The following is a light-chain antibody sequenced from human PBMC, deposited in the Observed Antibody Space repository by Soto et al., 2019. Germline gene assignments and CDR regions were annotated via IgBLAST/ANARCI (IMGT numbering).Light chain of an antibody. CDR2: DAS. J-gene: IGKJ5*01. CDR3: QQRSNWPPRIT. Sequence: EIVLTQSPATLSLSPGERATLSCRASQSVSSYLAGYQQKPGQAPRLLIYDASNRATGIPARLSGSGSGTDFTLTISSLEPEAFAVYYCQQRSNWPPRITFGQGTRLEIK. CDR1: QSVSSY. V-gene: IGKV3-11*01.